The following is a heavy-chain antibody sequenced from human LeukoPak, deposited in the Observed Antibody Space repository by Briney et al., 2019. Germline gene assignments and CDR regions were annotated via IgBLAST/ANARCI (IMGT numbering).Heavy chain of an antibody. Sequence: SETLSLTCTVSGGSISSYYWSWIRQPPGKGLEWIGYIYYSGSTNYNPSLKSRVTISVDTSKNQFSLKLSSVTAADTAVYYCARSGGAWYSGSYEGWFDSWGQGTLVTVSS. V-gene: IGHV4-59*01. CDR1: GGSISSYY. J-gene: IGHJ5*01. D-gene: IGHD1-26*01. CDR2: IYYSGST. CDR3: ARSGGAWYSGSYEGWFDS.